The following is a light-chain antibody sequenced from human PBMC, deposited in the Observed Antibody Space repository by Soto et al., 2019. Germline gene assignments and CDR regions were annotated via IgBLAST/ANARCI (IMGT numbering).Light chain of an antibody. CDR1: RSNIAANT. CDR3: AAWDDSLNGPV. Sequence: QSALTQPPSASGAPGQRVTISCSGSRSNIAANTVNWYQQFPGTAPKLLIYSNNQRPSGVPDRFSGSKSGTSASLAISGLQSVDESDYYCAAWDDSLNGPVFGGGTKLTVL. CDR2: SNN. J-gene: IGLJ3*02. V-gene: IGLV1-44*01.